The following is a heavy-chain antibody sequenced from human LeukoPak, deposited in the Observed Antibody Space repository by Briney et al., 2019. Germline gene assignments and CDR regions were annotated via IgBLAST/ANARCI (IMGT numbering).Heavy chain of an antibody. V-gene: IGHV3-20*01. CDR3: ARVRYGSGNRYFDY. CDR1: GFTLDDYG. D-gene: IGHD3-10*01. Sequence: GGSLRLSCAAAGFTLDDYGMRWVRHAAGKGLEWDSGINWNSRSTGYADSVKRRFTISRHNANNSLYLQMNSLRSEDTALYHCARVRYGSGNRYFDYCGQGTLVSVSS. CDR2: INWNSRST. J-gene: IGHJ4*02.